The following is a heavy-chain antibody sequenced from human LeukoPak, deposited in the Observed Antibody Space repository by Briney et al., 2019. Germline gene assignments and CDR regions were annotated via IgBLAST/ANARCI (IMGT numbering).Heavy chain of an antibody. V-gene: IGHV4-59*01. CDR2: IYYSGST. D-gene: IGHD3-10*01. CDR3: AGELYYYGSGSYLTYNWFDL. Sequence: SETLSLTCTVSGGSISSYYWSWIPQPPGKGLEWIGYIYYSGSTNYNPSLKSRVTISVDTSKNQFSLKPSSVTAADTGVYYCAGELYYYGSGSYLTYNWFDLWGQGTLVTVSS. J-gene: IGHJ5*02. CDR1: GGSISSYY.